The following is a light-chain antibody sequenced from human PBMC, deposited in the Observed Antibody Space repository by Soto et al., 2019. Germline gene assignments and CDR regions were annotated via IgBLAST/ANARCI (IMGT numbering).Light chain of an antibody. CDR3: AAWDDSLNGLV. CDR1: SSNIGSNS. CDR2: SND. Sequence: QSVLTQPPSASGTPGQRVTLSCSGSSSNIGSNSVNWYHHLPGTAPKLLIYSNDQRPSGVPDRFSGSKSGTSVSLAISGLQSEDEADYYRAAWDDSLNGLVFVGGTKLTVL. V-gene: IGLV1-44*01. J-gene: IGLJ2*01.